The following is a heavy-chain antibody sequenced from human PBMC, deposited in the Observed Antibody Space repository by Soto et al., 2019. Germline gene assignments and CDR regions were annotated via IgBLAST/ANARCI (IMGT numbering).Heavy chain of an antibody. J-gene: IGHJ5*02. Sequence: SETLSLTCGVSGGTVANSHWWSWVRQSPGGGLEWIGNVYHTGDTNLNPSLQSRVTISVDKSNDQFSLRLNSLTAADTAVYFCAREIVTAGGNNYFDPWGPGTLVTVSS. CDR1: GGTVANSHW. D-gene: IGHD2-21*02. CDR2: VYHTGDT. V-gene: IGHV4-4*02. CDR3: AREIVTAGGNNYFDP.